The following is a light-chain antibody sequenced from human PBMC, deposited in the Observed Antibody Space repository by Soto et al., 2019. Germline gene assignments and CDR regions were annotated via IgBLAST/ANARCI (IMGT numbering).Light chain of an antibody. CDR1: QSISSW. Sequence: DIQMTQSPSTLSASVGDSVTIPCRSSQSISSWLAWYQQKPGKAPKLLIYDASSLESGVPSRFSGSGSGTEFTLTISSLQPDDFATYYCQQYNSYSRTFGQGTKV. CDR2: DAS. J-gene: IGKJ1*01. CDR3: QQYNSYSRT. V-gene: IGKV1-5*01.